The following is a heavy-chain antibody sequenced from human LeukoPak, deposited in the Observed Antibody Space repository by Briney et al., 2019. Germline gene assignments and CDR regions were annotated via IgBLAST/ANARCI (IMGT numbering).Heavy chain of an antibody. D-gene: IGHD3-22*01. CDR1: GFTFSSYW. J-gene: IGHJ6*03. V-gene: IGHV3-7*01. CDR3: ARDLPDSSGYYYYYMDV. Sequence: GGSLRLSCAASGFTFSSYWMSWVRQAPGKGLEWVANIKQDGSEKYYVDSVKGRFTISRDNAKNSLYLQMNSLRAEDMAVYYCARDLPDSSGYYYYYMDVWGKGTTVTISS. CDR2: IKQDGSEK.